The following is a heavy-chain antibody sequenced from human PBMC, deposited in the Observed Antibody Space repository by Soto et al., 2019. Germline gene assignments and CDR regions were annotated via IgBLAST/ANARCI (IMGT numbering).Heavy chain of an antibody. J-gene: IGHJ6*02. CDR3: ARSGGGIAAAVHYYYYGMDV. Sequence: ASVKVSCKASGYTFAGYYMHWVRQAPGQGLEWMGWINPNSGGTNYAQKFQGRVTMTRDTSISTAYMEPSRLRSDDTAVYYCARSGGGIAAAVHYYYYGMDVWGQGTTVTVSS. V-gene: IGHV1-2*02. CDR2: INPNSGGT. CDR1: GYTFAGYY. D-gene: IGHD6-13*01.